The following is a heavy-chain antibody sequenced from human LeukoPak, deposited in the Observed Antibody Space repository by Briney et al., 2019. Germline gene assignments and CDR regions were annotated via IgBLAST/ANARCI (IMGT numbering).Heavy chain of an antibody. CDR3: ARGPVADGWGYFDY. J-gene: IGHJ4*02. V-gene: IGHV3-53*01. CDR1: GFTVSSSY. Sequence: GSLRLSCAASGFTVSSSYMSWVRQAPGKGLEWVSIIYSSGDTYHADSVKGRFTISRDNSKNTLYLQMNSLRAEDTAVYYCARGPVADGWGYFDYWGQGTLVTVSS. CDR2: IYSSGDT. D-gene: IGHD3-16*01.